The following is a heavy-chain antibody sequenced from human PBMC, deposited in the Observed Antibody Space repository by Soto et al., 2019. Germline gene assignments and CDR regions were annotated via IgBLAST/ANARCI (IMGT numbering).Heavy chain of an antibody. J-gene: IGHJ4*02. CDR3: ARDTLSGFFLD. D-gene: IGHD3-10*01. CDR1: GSSFISYY. CDR2: IHASADGT. Sequence: ASVKVSCKASGSSFISYYIHWVRQAPGQGLEWMGVIHASADGTTSAQKFQGRLTMTRDTSTSTGYMELSSLRSDDTAVYYCARDTLSGFFLDWGQGTLVTVSS. V-gene: IGHV1-46*01.